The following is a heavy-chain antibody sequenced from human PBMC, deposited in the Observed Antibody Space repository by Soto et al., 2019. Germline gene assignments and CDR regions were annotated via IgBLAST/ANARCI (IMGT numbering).Heavy chain of an antibody. D-gene: IGHD6-13*01. CDR1: GFTFSSYS. Sequence: PGGSLRLSCAASGFTFSSYSMNWVRQAPGKWLEWVSSISSSRSYKYYADSVKGRFTISRDNAKNTLYLQMNSLRAEDTAVYYCASPLRYSSSWYPDAFDIWGQGTMVNVSS. CDR2: ISSSRSYK. CDR3: ASPLRYSSSWYPDAFDI. V-gene: IGHV3-21*01. J-gene: IGHJ3*02.